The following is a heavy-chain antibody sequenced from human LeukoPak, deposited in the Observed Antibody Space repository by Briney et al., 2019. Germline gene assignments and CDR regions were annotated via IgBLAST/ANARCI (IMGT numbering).Heavy chain of an antibody. V-gene: IGHV1-2*02. Sequence: ASVKVSCKTSGYTFTGYYMHWVRQAPGQGLEWMGWINPNSGGANYAQKLQGRVTMTTDTSTSTAYMELRSLRSDDTAVYYCASSMVRGVMGFDYWGQGTLVTVSS. D-gene: IGHD3-10*01. CDR3: ASSMVRGVMGFDY. CDR1: GYTFTGYY. CDR2: INPNSGGA. J-gene: IGHJ4*02.